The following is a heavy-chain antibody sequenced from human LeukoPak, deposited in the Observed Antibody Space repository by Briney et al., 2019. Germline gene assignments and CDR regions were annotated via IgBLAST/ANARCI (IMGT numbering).Heavy chain of an antibody. V-gene: IGHV3-23*01. D-gene: IGHD3-10*01. CDR3: AKGSESGMQQGSVWSTDFDY. CDR2: ISGSGGST. Sequence: GGSLRLSCAASGFTFSSYAMSWVRQAPGKGLEWVSAISGSGGSTYYADSVKGRFTISRDNSKNTLYLQMNSLRAEDTAVYYCAKGSESGMQQGSVWSTDFDYWGQGTLVTVSS. CDR1: GFTFSSYA. J-gene: IGHJ4*02.